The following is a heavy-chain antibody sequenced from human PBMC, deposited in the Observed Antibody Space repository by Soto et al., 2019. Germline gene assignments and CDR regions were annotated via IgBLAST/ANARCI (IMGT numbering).Heavy chain of an antibody. J-gene: IGHJ5*02. CDR2: IYYSVTT. V-gene: IGHV4-31*03. Sequence: KTSETLSLTCTVSGGSISSGDYYWSWIRQHPGKGLEWIGYIYYSVTTYYSPSLKSRVTISADTSKNQFSLNLSSVTAADTAVYYCARQTGSYYEIWLDPWGQGTLVTVSS. CDR3: ARQTGSYYEIWLDP. D-gene: IGHD3-10*01. CDR1: GGSISSGDYY.